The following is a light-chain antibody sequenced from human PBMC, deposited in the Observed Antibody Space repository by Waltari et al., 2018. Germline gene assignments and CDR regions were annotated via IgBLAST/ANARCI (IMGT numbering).Light chain of an antibody. CDR3: TSYAGGPYI. CDR1: SSDVGGYNY. Sequence: QSALTQPPSASGSPGQSVTISCTGTSSDVGGYNYVSWYQQYPGRAPKLMIFDVSRLPSGVPDRFSGSKSGNTASLTVSVLQAEDEADYYCTSYAGGPYIFGTGTKVTVL. J-gene: IGLJ1*01. CDR2: DVS. V-gene: IGLV2-8*01.